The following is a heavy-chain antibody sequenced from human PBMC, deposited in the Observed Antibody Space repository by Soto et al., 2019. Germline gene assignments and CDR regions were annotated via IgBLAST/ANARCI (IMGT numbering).Heavy chain of an antibody. CDR3: ARDSPIGSTFSGYDGIDY. CDR2: INPSVGTT. Sequence: GASVKVSCKASGYTVTSNWMHWVRQAPGQGPEWMGIINPSVGTTIYAQKFQGRVTMTRDTSTSTAYMELNSLRSEDTAVYYCARDSPIGSTFSGYDGIDYRAQRTLVTVSS. CDR1: GYTVTSNW. J-gene: IGHJ4*02. D-gene: IGHD5-12*01. V-gene: IGHV1-46*01.